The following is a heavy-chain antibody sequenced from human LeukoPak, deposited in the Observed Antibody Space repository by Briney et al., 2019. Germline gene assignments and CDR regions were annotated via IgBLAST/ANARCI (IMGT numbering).Heavy chain of an antibody. CDR3: AREVMQDSSGWSSDAFDI. CDR1: GFTLSRYW. CDR2: IKKDGIEK. V-gene: IGHV3-7*01. Sequence: GGSLRLSCAASGFTLSRYWMSWVRQAEGKGMEWVANIKKDGIEKYYVSSLKCRFTISRSNAKNSLYLQMNSLRAEDTAVYYCAREVMQDSSGWSSDAFDIWGQGTMVTVSS. D-gene: IGHD6-19*01. J-gene: IGHJ3*02.